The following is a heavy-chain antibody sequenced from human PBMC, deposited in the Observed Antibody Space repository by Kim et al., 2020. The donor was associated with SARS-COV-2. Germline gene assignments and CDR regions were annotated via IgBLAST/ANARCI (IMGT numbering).Heavy chain of an antibody. CDR3: ATRRPRFLEWLTD. CDR2: IYYSGST. D-gene: IGHD3-3*01. V-gene: IGHV4-39*01. Sequence: SETLSLTCTVSGGSISSSSYYWGWIRQPPGKGLEWIGSIYYSGSTYYNPSLKSRVTISVDTSKNQFSLKLSSVTAADTAVYYCATRRPRFLEWLTDWGQGTLVTVSS. J-gene: IGHJ4*02. CDR1: GGSISSSSYY.